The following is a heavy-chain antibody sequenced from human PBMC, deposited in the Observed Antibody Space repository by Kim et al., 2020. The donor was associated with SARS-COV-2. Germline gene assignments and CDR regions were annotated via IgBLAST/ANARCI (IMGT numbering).Heavy chain of an antibody. CDR3: ARVVRFDAYGPMPPYFFDY. J-gene: IGHJ4*02. V-gene: IGHV1-69*13. D-gene: IGHD3-16*01. CDR2: IIPMFGTA. CDR1: GGILSSDA. Sequence: SVKVSCKASGGILSSDAISWVRQAPGQGLEWMGGIIPMFGTASYAQRFQGRVTITADEPTSTAYMELSSLRSEDTAVYYCARVVRFDAYGPMPPYFFDYWGQGTLVTVSS.